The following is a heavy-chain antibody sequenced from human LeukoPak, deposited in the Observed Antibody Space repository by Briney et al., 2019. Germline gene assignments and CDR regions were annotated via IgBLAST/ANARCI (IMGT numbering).Heavy chain of an antibody. Sequence: GGSLRLSCAASGFTFSSYEMNWVRQAPGKGLEWVSYISSSGTTISYAQSVKGRFTITRDNAQNSLTLHMNTLRADDTPVYYCAKDGGTHFDHWGQGTLVTVSS. CDR1: GFTFSSYE. J-gene: IGHJ4*02. D-gene: IGHD1-26*01. CDR3: AKDGGTHFDH. V-gene: IGHV3-48*03. CDR2: ISSSGTTI.